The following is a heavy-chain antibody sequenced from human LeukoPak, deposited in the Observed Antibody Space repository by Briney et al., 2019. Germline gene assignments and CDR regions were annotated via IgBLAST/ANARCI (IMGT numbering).Heavy chain of an antibody. CDR3: AKDSYDGSNWYTDS. CDR2: IRSDGSIK. D-gene: IGHD6-13*01. CDR1: GFTFSSYG. J-gene: IGHJ4*02. V-gene: IGHV3-30*02. Sequence: GGSLRLSCAASGFTFSSYGMHWVRQAPGKGLEWVAFIRSDGSIKYYADSVKGRFTISRDNSKNTLYLQLNSLRAEDTAVYYCAKDSYDGSNWYTDSWGQGTLVTVSS.